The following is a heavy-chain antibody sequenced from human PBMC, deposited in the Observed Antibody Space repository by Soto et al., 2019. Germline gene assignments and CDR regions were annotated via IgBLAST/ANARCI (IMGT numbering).Heavy chain of an antibody. D-gene: IGHD3-10*01. CDR2: IYPGDSDT. J-gene: IGHJ5*02. CDR1: GYSFTSYW. Sequence: PGESLKISCKGSGYSFTSYWIGWVRQMPGKGLEWMGIIYPGDSDTRYSPSFQGQVTISADKSISTAYLQWSSLKASDTAMYYCARAYGSGSYHPNNWFDPWGQGTLGTVSS. CDR3: ARAYGSGSYHPNNWFDP. V-gene: IGHV5-51*01.